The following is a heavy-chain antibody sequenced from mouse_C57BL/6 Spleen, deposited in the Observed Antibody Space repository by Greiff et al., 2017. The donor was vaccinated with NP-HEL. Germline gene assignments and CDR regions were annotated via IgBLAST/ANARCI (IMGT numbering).Heavy chain of an antibody. CDR3: ARDYSNAGLAY. V-gene: IGHV1-9*01. D-gene: IGHD2-5*01. J-gene: IGHJ3*01. CDR2: ILPGSGST. Sequence: QVQLQQSGAELMKPGASVKLSCKATGYTFTGYWIEWVKQRPGHGLEWIGEILPGSGSTNYNEKFKGKATFTADTSSNAAYMQLSSLTTEESAIYYCARDYSNAGLAYWGQGTLVTVSA. CDR1: GYTFTGYW.